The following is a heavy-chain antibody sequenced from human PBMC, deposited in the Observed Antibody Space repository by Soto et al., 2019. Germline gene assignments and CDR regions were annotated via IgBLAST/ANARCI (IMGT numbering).Heavy chain of an antibody. CDR1: GFTFSSYG. CDR2: IWYDGSNK. D-gene: IGHD5-12*01. V-gene: IGHV3-33*01. CDR3: ARGRDGYIQYYFDY. J-gene: IGHJ4*02. Sequence: QVQLVESGGGVVQPGRSLRLSCAASGFTFSSYGMHWVRQAPGKGLEWVAVIWYDGSNKYYADSVKGRFTISRDNSKNTLYLQMNSLRAEDTAVYYCARGRDGYIQYYFDYWGQGTLVTVSS.